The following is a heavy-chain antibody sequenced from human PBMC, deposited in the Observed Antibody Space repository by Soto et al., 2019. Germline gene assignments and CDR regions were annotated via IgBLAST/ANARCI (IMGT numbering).Heavy chain of an antibody. V-gene: IGHV5-10-1*01. CDR2: IDPSDSYT. D-gene: IGHD2-21*01. CDR1: GYSFTSYW. Sequence: GESLKISCKGSGYSFTSYWISWVRQMPGKGLEWMGRIDPSDSYTNHSPSFQGHVTISADRSISTAYLQWSSLKASDTAMYYCARVGAIYYGMDVWGQGTTVTVSS. J-gene: IGHJ6*02. CDR3: ARVGAIYYGMDV.